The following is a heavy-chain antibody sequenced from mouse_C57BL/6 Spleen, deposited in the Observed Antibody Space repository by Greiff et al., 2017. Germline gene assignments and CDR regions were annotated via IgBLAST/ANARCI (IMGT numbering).Heavy chain of an antibody. Sequence: QVQLKQSGAELVKPGASVKISCKASGYAFSSYWMNWVKQRPGKGLEWIGQIYPGDGDTNYNGKFKGKATLTADKSSRTAYMQLSSLTSEDSAVYFCARDYYGSSPSWFAYWGQGTLVTVSA. CDR1: GYAFSSYW. CDR2: IYPGDGDT. J-gene: IGHJ3*01. D-gene: IGHD1-1*01. V-gene: IGHV1-80*01. CDR3: ARDYYGSSPSWFAY.